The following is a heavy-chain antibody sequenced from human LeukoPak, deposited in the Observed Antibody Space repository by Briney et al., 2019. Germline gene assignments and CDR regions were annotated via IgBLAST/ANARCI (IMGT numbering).Heavy chain of an antibody. D-gene: IGHD4-17*01. V-gene: IGHV3-7*01. J-gene: IGHJ4*02. CDR2: IKQDGSEK. CDR1: GFTFSSYW. Sequence: GGSLRLSCAASGFTFSSYWMSWVRQAPGKGLEWVANIKQDGSEKYYVDSVKGRFTISRDNAKNSVFLQMNSLRVEDTAIYYCTRVPYGDYWSSDYWGQGTLVTVSS. CDR3: TRVPYGDYWSSDY.